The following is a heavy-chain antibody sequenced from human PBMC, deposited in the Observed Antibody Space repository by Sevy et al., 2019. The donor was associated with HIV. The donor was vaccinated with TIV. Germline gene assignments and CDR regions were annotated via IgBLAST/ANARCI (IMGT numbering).Heavy chain of an antibody. J-gene: IGHJ6*02. CDR2: ISAYNGNT. CDR3: ARDSRSTYYYGSGRPTYYYYGMDV. D-gene: IGHD3-10*01. Sequence: ASVKVSRKASGYTFTSYGISWVRQAPGQGLEWMGWISAYNGNTNYAQKLQGRVTMTTDTSTSTAYMELRSLRSDDTAVYYCARDSRSTYYYGSGRPTYYYYGMDVWGQGTTVTVSS. CDR1: GYTFTSYG. V-gene: IGHV1-18*01.